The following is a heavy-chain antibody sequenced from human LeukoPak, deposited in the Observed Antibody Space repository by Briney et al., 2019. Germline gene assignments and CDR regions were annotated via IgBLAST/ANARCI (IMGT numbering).Heavy chain of an antibody. CDR3: ARDIGRIYGSGSI. D-gene: IGHD3-10*01. CDR1: GFTFSSHR. V-gene: IGHV3-21*01. CDR2: ISPSSGDM. J-gene: IGHJ3*02. Sequence: PGGSLRLSCAASGFTFSSHRMNWVRQAPGKGLEWVSSISPSSGDMYYADSAKGRFTISRDNAKNSLYLQMNSLRAEDTAVYYCARDIGRIYGSGSIWGQGTMVTVSS.